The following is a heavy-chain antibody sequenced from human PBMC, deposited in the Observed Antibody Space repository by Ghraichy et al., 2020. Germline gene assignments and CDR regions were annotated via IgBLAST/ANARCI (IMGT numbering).Heavy chain of an antibody. CDR2: INHSGST. CDR3: ARGLTIFGVVKFGY. CDR1: GGSFSGYY. D-gene: IGHD3-3*01. Sequence: SETLSLTCAVYGGSFSGYYWSWIRQPPGKGLEWIGEINHSGSTNYNQSLKSRVTISVDTSKNQFSLKLSSVTAADTAVYYCARGLTIFGVVKFGYWGQGTLVTVSS. J-gene: IGHJ4*02. V-gene: IGHV4-34*01.